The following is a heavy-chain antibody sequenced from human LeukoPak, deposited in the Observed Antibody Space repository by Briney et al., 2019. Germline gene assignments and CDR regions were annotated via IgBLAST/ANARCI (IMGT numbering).Heavy chain of an antibody. CDR1: GYTFTSYA. D-gene: IGHD4-23*01. Sequence: ASVKVSCKASGYTFTSYAMNWVRQAPGQGLEWMGWINTNTGNPTYAQGFTGRFVFSLDTSVSTAYLQISSLKAEDTAVYYCARHYPPTKVELLLDYWGQGTLVTISS. CDR2: INTNTGNP. V-gene: IGHV7-4-1*02. CDR3: ARHYPPTKVELLLDY. J-gene: IGHJ4*02.